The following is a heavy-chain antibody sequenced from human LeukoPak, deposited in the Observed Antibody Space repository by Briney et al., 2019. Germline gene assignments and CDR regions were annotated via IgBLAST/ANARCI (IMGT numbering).Heavy chain of an antibody. D-gene: IGHD3-10*01. V-gene: IGHV3-74*01. CDR1: GLTFSSHW. CDR2: VNSDGSST. CDR3: ARDPLWFGEPNYFDY. J-gene: IGHJ4*02. Sequence: PGGSLRLSCAASGLTFSSHWMHWVRQAPGKGLVWVSRVNSDGSSTIYADSVKGRFTISRDNAKNSLYLQMNSLRAEDTAVYYCARDPLWFGEPNYFDYWGQGTLVTVSS.